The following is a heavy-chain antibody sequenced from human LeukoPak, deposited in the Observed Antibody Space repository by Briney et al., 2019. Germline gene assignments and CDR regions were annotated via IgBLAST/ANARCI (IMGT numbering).Heavy chain of an antibody. D-gene: IGHD3-9*01. Sequence: SETLSLTCAVYGGSFSGYYWSWIRQPPGKGLEWIGEIYHSGSTNYNPSLKSRVAISVDKSKNQFSLKLSSVTAADTAVYYCARVRAFLTGYDWGQGTLVTVSS. CDR3: ARVRAFLTGYD. V-gene: IGHV4-34*01. J-gene: IGHJ4*02. CDR1: GGSFSGYY. CDR2: IYHSGST.